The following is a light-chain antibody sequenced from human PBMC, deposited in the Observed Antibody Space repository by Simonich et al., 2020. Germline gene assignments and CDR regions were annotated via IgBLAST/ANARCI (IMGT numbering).Light chain of an antibody. Sequence: SYELTQPSSVSVSPGQTARITCSGDVLAKKYARWFQQKPGQAPVLVIYKDIERPSGIPGRFSGSSSGTTVTLTISGAQVEDEADYYCYSAADNNLRVFGTGTKVTVL. CDR2: KDI. V-gene: IGLV3-27*01. CDR1: VLAKKY. J-gene: IGLJ1*01. CDR3: YSAADNNLRV.